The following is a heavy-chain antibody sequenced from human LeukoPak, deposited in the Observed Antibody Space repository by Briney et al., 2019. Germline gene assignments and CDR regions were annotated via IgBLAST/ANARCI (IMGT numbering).Heavy chain of an antibody. J-gene: IGHJ4*02. CDR1: GYTFTGYY. Sequence: APVKVSCKASGYTFTGYYMHWVRQAPGQGLEWMGRINPNSGGTNYAQKFQGRVTMTRDTSISTAYMELSRLRSDDTAVYYCARLLGGDYDADYWGQGTLVTVSS. CDR3: ARLLGGDYDADY. V-gene: IGHV1-2*06. D-gene: IGHD4-17*01. CDR2: INPNSGGT.